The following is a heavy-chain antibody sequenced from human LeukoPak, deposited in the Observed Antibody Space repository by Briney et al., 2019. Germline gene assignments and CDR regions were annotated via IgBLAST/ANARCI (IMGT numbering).Heavy chain of an antibody. CDR2: IIPIFGTA. D-gene: IGHD3-10*01. J-gene: IGHJ4*02. Sequence: SVKVSCKASGGTFSSYAISWVRQAPGQGLEWMGGIIPIFGTANYAQKFQGRVTITADESTSTAYMELSSLRPEDTAVYYCASARGSGSNTDYWGQGTLVTVSS. CDR1: GGTFSSYA. CDR3: ASARGSGSNTDY. V-gene: IGHV1-69*13.